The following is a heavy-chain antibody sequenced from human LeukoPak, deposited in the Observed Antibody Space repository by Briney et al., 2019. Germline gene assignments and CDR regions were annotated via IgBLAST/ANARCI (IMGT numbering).Heavy chain of an antibody. Sequence: PGGSLRLSCAASGFTFSSYSMNWVRQAPGKGLEWVSYISSSSSTIYYADSVKGRFTSSRDNAKNSLYLQMNSLRAEDTAVYYCARDVLGRSYMDVWGKGTTVTVSS. CDR2: ISSSSSTI. CDR3: ARDVLGRSYMDV. CDR1: GFTFSSYS. J-gene: IGHJ6*03. V-gene: IGHV3-48*01. D-gene: IGHD1-26*01.